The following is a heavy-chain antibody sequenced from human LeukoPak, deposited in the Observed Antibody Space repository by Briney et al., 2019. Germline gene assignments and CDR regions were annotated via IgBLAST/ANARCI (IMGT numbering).Heavy chain of an antibody. D-gene: IGHD3-3*01. Sequence: SETLSLTCTVSGGSISSHYWSWIRQPPGKGLEWIGYIYYSGSTNYNPSLKSRVTISVDTSKNQFSLKLSSVTAAATAVYSCSRGGFYDVWSGYYTRDVWFDPWGQGTLVTVSS. V-gene: IGHV4-59*11. CDR3: SRGGFYDVWSGYYTRDVWFDP. J-gene: IGHJ5*02. CDR1: GGSISSHY. CDR2: IYYSGST.